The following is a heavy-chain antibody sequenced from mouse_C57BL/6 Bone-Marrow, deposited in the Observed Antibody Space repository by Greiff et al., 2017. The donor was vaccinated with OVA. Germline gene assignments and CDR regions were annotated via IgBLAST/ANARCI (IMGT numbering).Heavy chain of an antibody. Sequence: VQVVESGAELARPGASVKLSCKASGYTFTSYGISWVKQRTGQGLEWIGEIYPRSGNTYYNEKFKGKATLTADKSSSTAYMELRSLTSEDSAVYFCAIYYGSRKDYFDYWGQGTTLTVSS. CDR1: GYTFTSYG. CDR3: AIYYGSRKDYFDY. V-gene: IGHV1-81*01. D-gene: IGHD1-1*01. CDR2: IYPRSGNT. J-gene: IGHJ2*01.